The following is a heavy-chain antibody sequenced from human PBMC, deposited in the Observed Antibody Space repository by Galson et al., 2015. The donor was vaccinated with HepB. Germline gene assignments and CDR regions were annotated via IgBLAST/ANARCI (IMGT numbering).Heavy chain of an antibody. CDR2: IQQHASGK. CDR1: GFTFSDYW. J-gene: IGHJ3*02. V-gene: IGHV3-7*01. CDR3: ARAVYYGSGSDAFDM. Sequence: SLRLSCAASGFTFSDYWMNWVRQAPGQGLEWVANIQQHASGKHYVDSVKGRFTISRDNAKNSLYLHMNSLRAEDTAIYYCARAVYYGSGSDAFDMWGQGTMVTVSS. D-gene: IGHD3-10*01.